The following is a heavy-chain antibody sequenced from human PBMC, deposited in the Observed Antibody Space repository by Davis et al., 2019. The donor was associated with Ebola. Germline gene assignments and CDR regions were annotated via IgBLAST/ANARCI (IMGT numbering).Heavy chain of an antibody. V-gene: IGHV5-51*01. CDR3: ATLVHNSSGL. Sequence: GESLKISCQASGYTFTNYWVGWVRQVAGKGPEWLGIINPGDSDTRYSPSIQGQVTVSADKSINTAYLQWSSLKASDTAMYYCATLVHNSSGLWGQGTLVTVSP. D-gene: IGHD3-22*01. CDR2: INPGDSDT. CDR1: GYTFTNYW. J-gene: IGHJ4*02.